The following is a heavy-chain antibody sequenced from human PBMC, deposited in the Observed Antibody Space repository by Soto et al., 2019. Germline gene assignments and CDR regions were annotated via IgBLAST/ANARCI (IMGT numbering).Heavy chain of an antibody. CDR2: TYYRSKWYN. CDR1: GDSVSSNSAA. CDR3: ARGQWLVGDYGMDV. J-gene: IGHJ6*02. Sequence: SQTLSLTCVISGDSVSSNSAAWNWIRQSPSRGLEWLGRTYYRSKWYNDYAVSVKSRITINPDTSKNQFSLRLKSVAPEDTAVYYCARGQWLVGDYGMDVWGQGTTVTVSS. V-gene: IGHV6-1*01. D-gene: IGHD6-19*01.